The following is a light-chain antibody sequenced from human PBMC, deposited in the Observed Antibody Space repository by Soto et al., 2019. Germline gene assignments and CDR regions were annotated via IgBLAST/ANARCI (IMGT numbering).Light chain of an antibody. CDR2: GNN. V-gene: IGLV1-40*01. CDR1: SSNIGAGYD. CDR3: QSYDRSLSGFVV. Sequence: QSVLTQPPAVSGAPGQRVTISCTGSSSNIGAGYDVHWYQQLPGTAPKLLIYGNNNRPSGVPDRFSGSKSGTSASLAITGLQAEDEADYHCQSYDRSLSGFVVFGGGTKVTVL. J-gene: IGLJ2*01.